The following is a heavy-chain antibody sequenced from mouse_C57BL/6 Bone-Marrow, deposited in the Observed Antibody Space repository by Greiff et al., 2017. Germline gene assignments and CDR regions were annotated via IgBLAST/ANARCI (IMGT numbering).Heavy chain of an antibody. CDR3: ARPFLGFDY. V-gene: IGHV5-6*01. CDR2: ISSGGSYT. J-gene: IGHJ3*01. CDR1: GFTFSSYG. Sequence: EVMLVESGGDLVKPGGSLKLSCAASGFTFSSYGLSWVRQTPDKMLEWVATISSGGSYTCYPDSVNGRFSISRDNAKNTLYLQMSRLKDEDAAMYYCARPFLGFDYWGQGTLVTVSA.